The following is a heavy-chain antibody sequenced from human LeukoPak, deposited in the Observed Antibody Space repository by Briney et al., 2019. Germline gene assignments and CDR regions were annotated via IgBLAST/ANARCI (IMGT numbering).Heavy chain of an antibody. V-gene: IGHV1-18*01. CDR2: ISAYNGNT. D-gene: IGHD6-13*01. J-gene: IGHJ5*02. CDR1: GYTFTSYG. CDR3: ARLGHGSSWYWFDP. Sequence: ASVKVSCKASGYTFTSYGISWVRQAPGQGLEGMGWISAYNGNTNYAQKLQGRVTMTTDTSTSTAYMELRSLRSDDTAVYYCARLGHGSSWYWFDPWGQGTLVTVSS.